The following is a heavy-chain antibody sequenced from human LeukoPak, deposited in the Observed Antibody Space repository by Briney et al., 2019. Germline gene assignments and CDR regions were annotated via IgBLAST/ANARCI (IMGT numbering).Heavy chain of an antibody. J-gene: IGHJ5*02. Sequence: SETLSLTCTVSGGSISSSSYYWGWIRRPPGKGLEWVGSVYYTGSTYYNPSLKSRVTISVDTSKNQFSLKLSSVTAADTAVYYYARHSSVWYSIDPWGQGTLVTVSS. CDR1: GGSISSSSYY. D-gene: IGHD6-19*01. CDR3: ARHSSVWYSIDP. V-gene: IGHV4-39*01. CDR2: VYYTGST.